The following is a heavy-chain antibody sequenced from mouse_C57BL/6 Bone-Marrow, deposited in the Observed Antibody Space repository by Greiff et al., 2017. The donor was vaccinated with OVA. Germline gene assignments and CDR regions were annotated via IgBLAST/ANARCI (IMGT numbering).Heavy chain of an antibody. D-gene: IGHD1-1*01. CDR2: IWSDGST. Sequence: VNVVESGPGLVAPSQSLSITCTVSGFSLTSYGVHWVRQPPGKGLEWLVVIWSDGSTTYNSALKSRLSISTDNSKSQVFLKMNSLLTDDTAMYYCARHRGPLLRYPYYAMDYWGQGTSVTVSS. V-gene: IGHV2-6-1*01. CDR1: GFSLTSYG. J-gene: IGHJ4*01. CDR3: ARHRGPLLRYPYYAMDY.